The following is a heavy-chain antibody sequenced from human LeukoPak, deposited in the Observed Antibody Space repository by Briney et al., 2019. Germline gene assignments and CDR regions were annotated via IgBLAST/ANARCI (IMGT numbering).Heavy chain of an antibody. J-gene: IGHJ6*03. CDR2: ISGSGGDT. Sequence: GGSLRLSCAASGFSFSDYAMSWVRQAPGKGLEWVSAISGSGGDTYFADSVKGRFTISRDNSKRTVFLQMDSLRAEDTAVYYCAKDPHFYYYYYMDVWGNGTTVTVPS. V-gene: IGHV3-23*01. CDR3: AKDPHFYYYYYMDV. CDR1: GFSFSDYA.